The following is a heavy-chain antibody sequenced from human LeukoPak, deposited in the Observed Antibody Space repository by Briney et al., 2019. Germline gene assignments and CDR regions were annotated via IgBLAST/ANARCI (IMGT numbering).Heavy chain of an antibody. D-gene: IGHD7-27*01. V-gene: IGHV1-2*06. CDR1: GYTFTGYY. CDR2: IHPNSGGT. J-gene: IGHJ4*02. Sequence: ASVKVSCKASGYTFTGYYMHWVRQAPGQGLEWVGLIHPNSGGTNYAQKFQGRVTMTRDTSISTAYMELSRLRSDDTAVYYCARGRSVTGDLDYWGQGTLVTVSS. CDR3: ARGRSVTGDLDY.